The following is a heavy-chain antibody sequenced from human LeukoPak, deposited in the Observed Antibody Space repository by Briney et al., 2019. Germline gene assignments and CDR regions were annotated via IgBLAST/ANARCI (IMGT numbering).Heavy chain of an antibody. Sequence: GGSLRLSCAASGFTFSSFAMSWVRQAPGKGLEWISVISASGGSTYYADSVKGRFTISRDNSTNTLHLQMNSLRAEDTAVYYCAKGISIYSYFDNWGQGTLVTVSS. CDR3: AKGISIYSYFDN. CDR2: ISASGGST. J-gene: IGHJ4*02. D-gene: IGHD3-16*02. V-gene: IGHV3-23*01. CDR1: GFTFSSFA.